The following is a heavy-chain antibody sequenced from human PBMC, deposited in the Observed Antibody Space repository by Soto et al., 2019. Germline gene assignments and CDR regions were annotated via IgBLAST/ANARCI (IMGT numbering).Heavy chain of an antibody. CDR1: GFTFSSYA. D-gene: IGHD3-22*01. CDR3: ARSPAYDSSGYWFDY. J-gene: IGHJ4*02. V-gene: IGHV3-64*01. CDR2: ISSNGGST. Sequence: GSLKLSCAASGFTFSSYAMHWVRQAPGKGLEYVSAISSNGGSTYYANSVKGRFTISRDNSKNTLYLQMGSLRAEDMAVHYCARSPAYDSSGYWFDYWGQGT.